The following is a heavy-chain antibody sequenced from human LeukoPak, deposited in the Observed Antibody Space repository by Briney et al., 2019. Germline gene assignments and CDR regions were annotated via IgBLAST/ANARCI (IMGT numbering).Heavy chain of an antibody. J-gene: IGHJ4*02. CDR3: ARGTGHDDY. CDR1: GGSFSGYY. CDR2: INHSGST. Sequence: TSETLSLTCAVYGGSFSGYYWSWIRQPPGKGLEWIGEINHSGSTNYNPSLKSRVTISVDTSKNQFSLKLSSVTAADTAVYYCARGTGHDDYWGQGTLVTVSS. V-gene: IGHV4-34*01. D-gene: IGHD7-27*01.